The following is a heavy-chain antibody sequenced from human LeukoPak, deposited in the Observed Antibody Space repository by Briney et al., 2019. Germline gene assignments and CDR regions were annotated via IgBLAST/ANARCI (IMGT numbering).Heavy chain of an antibody. D-gene: IGHD3-9*01. J-gene: IGHJ4*02. CDR2: IYTSGST. CDR1: GGTISSGSYY. CDR3: ATELYYDILTGYVDDY. Sequence: PSETLSLTCTVSGGTISSGSYYWSWIRQPAGKGLGCIGRIYTSGSTNYNPSLKSRVTISVDTSTNQYSLKLSSVTAADTAVYYCATELYYDILTGYVDDYWGQGTLVTVSS. V-gene: IGHV4-61*02.